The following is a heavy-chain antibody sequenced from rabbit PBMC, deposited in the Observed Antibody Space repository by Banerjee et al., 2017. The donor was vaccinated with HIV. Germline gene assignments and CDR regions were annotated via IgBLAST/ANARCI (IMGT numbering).Heavy chain of an antibody. Sequence: QSLEESGGDLVKPGASLTLTCTASGFSFSSSYWICWVRQAPGKGLEWIACIYVGSSGRTYYASWAKGRFTISKTSSTTVTLQMTSLTAADTATYFCARDAGYVGSNLWGPGTLVTVS. CDR2: IYVGSSGRT. J-gene: IGHJ4*01. CDR3: ARDAGYVGSNL. CDR1: GFSFSSSYW. V-gene: IGHV1S40*01. D-gene: IGHD4-2*01.